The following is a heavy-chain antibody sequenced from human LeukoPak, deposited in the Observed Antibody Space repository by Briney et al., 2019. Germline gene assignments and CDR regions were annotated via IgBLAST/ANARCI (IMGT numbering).Heavy chain of an antibody. CDR1: GFTFSSYE. CDR3: ARRVVITDHDAFDI. CDR2: ISSSGSTI. D-gene: IGHD3-22*01. V-gene: IGHV3-48*03. Sequence: GGSLRLSCAASGFTFSSYEMNWVRQAPGKGLEWVSYISSSGSTIYYADSVKGRFTISRDNAKNSLYLQMNSLRAEDTAVYYCARRVVITDHDAFDIWGQGTMVTVSS. J-gene: IGHJ3*02.